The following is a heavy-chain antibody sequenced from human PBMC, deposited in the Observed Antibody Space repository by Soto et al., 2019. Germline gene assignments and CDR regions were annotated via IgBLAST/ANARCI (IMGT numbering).Heavy chain of an antibody. CDR1: GFTFSNAW. V-gene: IGHV3-15*07. CDR3: TTDPYSTIIIVRFDD. CDR2: IKSKTDGGTI. Sequence: GGSLRLSCAASGFTFSNAWINWVRQAPGKGLEWVGRIKSKTDGGTIDYAEPVKGRFAISRDDSNNMVYLQMNSLKIEDTAVYYCTTDPYSTIIIVRFDDWGHGTLVTVSS. D-gene: IGHD3-22*01. J-gene: IGHJ4*01.